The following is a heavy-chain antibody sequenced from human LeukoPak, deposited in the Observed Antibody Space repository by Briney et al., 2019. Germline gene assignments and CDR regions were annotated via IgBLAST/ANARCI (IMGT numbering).Heavy chain of an antibody. CDR3: ARDPSSGSYSPNWFDP. CDR1: GGSFSGYY. Sequence: SETLSLTCAVYGGSFSGYYWSWIRQPPGKGLEWIGEINHSGSTNYNPSLKSRVTISVDTSKNQFSLKLSSVTTADTAVYYCARDPSSGSYSPNWFDPWGQGTLVTVSS. V-gene: IGHV4-34*01. CDR2: INHSGST. J-gene: IGHJ5*02. D-gene: IGHD1-26*01.